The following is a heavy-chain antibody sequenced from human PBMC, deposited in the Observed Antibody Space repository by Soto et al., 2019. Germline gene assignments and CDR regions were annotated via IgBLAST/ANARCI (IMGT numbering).Heavy chain of an antibody. D-gene: IGHD5-12*01. J-gene: IGHJ4*02. CDR1: GGSISTGDYY. CDR3: ASLRRRGYALDY. Sequence: QLQLQESGPGLVKPSQTLSLTCTVSGGSISTGDYYWSWIRQPPGKRLEWIGYIYYSGSTYYNPSLKSRVTISVDTSKNQFPLKLSSVTAADTAVYYCASLRRRGYALDYWGQGTLVTVSS. CDR2: IYYSGST. V-gene: IGHV4-30-4*01.